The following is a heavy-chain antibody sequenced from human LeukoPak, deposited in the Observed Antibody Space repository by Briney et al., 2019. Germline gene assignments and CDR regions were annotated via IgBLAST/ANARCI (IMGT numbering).Heavy chain of an antibody. Sequence: GGSLRLSCAASGFTFSTYAMSWVRQAAGKGLEWVSLISGSGGGTYYADSVKGRFTISRDNAKNTLYLQMNSLRAEDTAVYYCARAKITMARGVIIGGPDYWGQGTLVTVSS. CDR3: ARAKITMARGVIIGGPDY. D-gene: IGHD3-10*01. CDR2: ISGSGGGT. V-gene: IGHV3-23*01. J-gene: IGHJ4*02. CDR1: GFTFSTYA.